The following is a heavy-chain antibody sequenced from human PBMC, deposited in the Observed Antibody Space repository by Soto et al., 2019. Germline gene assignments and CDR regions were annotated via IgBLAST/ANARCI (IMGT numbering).Heavy chain of an antibody. Sequence: SETLSLTCTVSGGSISSSSYYWGWIRQPPGKGLEWIGSIYYSGSTYYNPSLKSRVTISVDTSKNQFSLKLSSVTAADTAVYYCARQVGYQLLYASERYVGYWGQGTLVTVSS. D-gene: IGHD2-2*02. CDR2: IYYSGST. J-gene: IGHJ4*02. CDR1: GGSISSSSYY. V-gene: IGHV4-39*01. CDR3: ARQVGYQLLYASERYVGY.